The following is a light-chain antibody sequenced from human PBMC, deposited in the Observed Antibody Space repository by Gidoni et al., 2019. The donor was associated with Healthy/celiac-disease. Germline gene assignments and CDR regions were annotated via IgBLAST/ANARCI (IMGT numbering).Light chain of an antibody. CDR1: QSISSY. CDR3: QQSYSTPPGFT. Sequence: DIQMPQSPASLSASVGARVTITCRASQSISSYLNWYQQKPGQAPQLLIYAASSFQSEVPSRFGGSGSGTDFTLTICSLQPEDFATYYCQQSYSTPPGFTFGPGTKVDIK. V-gene: IGKV1-39*01. CDR2: AAS. J-gene: IGKJ3*01.